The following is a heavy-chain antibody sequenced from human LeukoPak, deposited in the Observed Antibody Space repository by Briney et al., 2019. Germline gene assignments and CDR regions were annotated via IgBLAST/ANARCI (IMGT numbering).Heavy chain of an antibody. D-gene: IGHD3-22*01. CDR3: ARGLYDSSGYDAFDI. J-gene: IGHJ3*02. CDR2: IIPIFGTA. V-gene: IGHV1-69*06. Sequence: ASVKVSCKASGCTFSSYAISWVRQAPGQGLEWMGGIIPIFGTANYAQKFQGRVKITADKSTSTAYMELSSLRSEDTAVYYCARGLYDSSGYDAFDIWGQGTMVTVSS. CDR1: GCTFSSYA.